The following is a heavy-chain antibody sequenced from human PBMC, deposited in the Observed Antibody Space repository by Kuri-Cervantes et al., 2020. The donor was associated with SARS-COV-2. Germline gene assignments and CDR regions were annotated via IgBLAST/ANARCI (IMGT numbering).Heavy chain of an antibody. CDR2: IIPIFGTA. CDR3: ARSSEGPYYYYMDV. Sequence: SVKVSCKASGGTFSSYAIGWVRQAPGQGLEWMGGIIPIFGTASYAQKFQGRVTITTDESTSTAYMELSSLRSEDTAVYYCARSSEGPYYYYMDVWGKGTTVTVSS. CDR1: GGTFSSYA. V-gene: IGHV1-69*05. J-gene: IGHJ6*03. D-gene: IGHD3-10*01.